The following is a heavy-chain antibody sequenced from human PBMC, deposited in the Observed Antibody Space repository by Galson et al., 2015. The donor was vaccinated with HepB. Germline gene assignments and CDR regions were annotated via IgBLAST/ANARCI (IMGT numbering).Heavy chain of an antibody. CDR2: LHYTGSS. V-gene: IGHV4-61*03. Sequence: SETLSLTCAVSGDSASNGDSYWTWIRQPPGKGLEWLGYLHYTGSSKYNPSLESRLSISIDTSKNHFSLRLSSVTAADTAVYYCARDLRFSSGWYFDYWGQGILVTVSS. CDR1: GDSASNGDSY. J-gene: IGHJ4*02. CDR3: ARDLRFSSGWYFDY. D-gene: IGHD6-19*01.